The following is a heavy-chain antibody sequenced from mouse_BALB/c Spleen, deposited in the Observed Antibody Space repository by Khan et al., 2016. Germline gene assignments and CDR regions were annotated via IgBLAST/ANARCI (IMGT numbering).Heavy chain of an antibody. V-gene: IGHV6-6*02. Sequence: EVKLEESGGGLVQLGGSMKLSCVASGFIFSNHWMNRVRQSPEEGLEWVAEIRLKSNNYTTHYAVSVRGRFPISRDESKSSVYLQMNNLRAEDTGIYVCARQVGYYGCDDYWGQGTTLAVSS. CDR3: ARQVGYYGCDDY. J-gene: IGHJ2*01. CDR2: IRLKSNNYTT. CDR1: GFIFSNHW. D-gene: IGHD1-2*01.